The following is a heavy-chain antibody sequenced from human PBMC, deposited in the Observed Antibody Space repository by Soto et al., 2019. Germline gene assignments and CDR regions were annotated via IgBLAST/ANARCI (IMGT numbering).Heavy chain of an antibody. CDR3: AGVGATMVRGNIWFDP. Sequence: SVKVSCKASGGTFSSYTISWVRQAPGQGLEWMGRIIPILGIANYAQKFQGRVTITADKSTSTAYMELSSLRSEDTAVYYCAGVGATMVRGNIWFDPSGKGTLVTV. D-gene: IGHD3-10*01. J-gene: IGHJ5*02. CDR2: IIPILGIA. CDR1: GGTFSSYT. V-gene: IGHV1-69*02.